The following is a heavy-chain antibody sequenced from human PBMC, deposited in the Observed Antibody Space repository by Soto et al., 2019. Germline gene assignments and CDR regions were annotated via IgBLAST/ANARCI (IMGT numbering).Heavy chain of an antibody. D-gene: IGHD6-13*01. J-gene: IGHJ4*02. CDR3: ARVNRLRQQLVRSGPLDY. CDR2: INPSGGST. CDR1: GYTFTSYY. Sequence: APVKVSCKASGYTFTSYYMHWVRQAPGQGLEWMGIINPSGGSTSYAQKFQGRVTMTRDTSTSTVYMELSSLRSEDTAVYYCARVNRLRQQLVRSGPLDYLGQGTLVTGS. V-gene: IGHV1-46*01.